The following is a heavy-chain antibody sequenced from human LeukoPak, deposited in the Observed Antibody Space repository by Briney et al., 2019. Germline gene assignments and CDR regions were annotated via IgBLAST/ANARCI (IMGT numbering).Heavy chain of an antibody. J-gene: IGHJ5*02. V-gene: IGHV3-11*05. CDR3: TRDRGGASALWVYP. D-gene: IGHD3-10*01. CDR2: ISSSSSYT. CDR1: GFTFSTYG. Sequence: GGSLRLSCAASGFTFSTYGMHWTRQAPGKGLEWVSYISSSSSYTNYADSVKGRFTISRDNAKNSLYLQMNILRAEDTAVYYCTRDRGGASALWVYPWCQGTLVTVSS.